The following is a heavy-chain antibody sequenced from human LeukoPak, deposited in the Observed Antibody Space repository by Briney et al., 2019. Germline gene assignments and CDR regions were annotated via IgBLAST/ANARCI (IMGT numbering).Heavy chain of an antibody. Sequence: GGSLKISWKGSGYNFTNYWIGWVRRMPGKGLDWMGIIYPGDSDIRYSPSFQGQVTISADKSISTAYLKWSSLKASDTAMYYCARSDSSGPARGIQHWGQGTLVTVSS. CDR3: ARSDSSGPARGIQH. CDR1: GYNFTNYW. J-gene: IGHJ1*01. V-gene: IGHV5-51*01. CDR2: IYPGDSDI. D-gene: IGHD3-22*01.